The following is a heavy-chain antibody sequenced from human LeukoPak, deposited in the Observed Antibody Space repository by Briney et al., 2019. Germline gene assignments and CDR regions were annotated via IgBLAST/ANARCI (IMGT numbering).Heavy chain of an antibody. J-gene: IGHJ6*03. D-gene: IGHD4-17*01. CDR2: ISGSGGST. CDR3: AKDTTVTTTAGYYMDV. CDR1: GFTFSSYA. V-gene: IGHV3-23*01. Sequence: PGGSLRLSCAASGFTFSSYAMSWVRRAPGKGLEWVSAISGSGGSTYYADSVKGRFTISRDNSKNTLYLQMNSLRAEDTAVYYCAKDTTVTTTAGYYMDVWGKGTTVTVSS.